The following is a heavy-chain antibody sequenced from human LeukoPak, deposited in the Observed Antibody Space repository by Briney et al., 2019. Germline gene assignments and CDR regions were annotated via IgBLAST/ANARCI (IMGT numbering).Heavy chain of an antibody. V-gene: IGHV4-39*07. CDR2: IYYGGST. CDR1: GGSISSSSYY. D-gene: IGHD3-10*01. J-gene: IGHJ5*02. CDR3: ARDIGTGHYYGSGSSGRWFDP. Sequence: SETLSLTCTVSGGSISSSSYYWGWIRQPPGKGLEWIGSIYYGGSTYYNPSLKSRVTISVDTSKNQFSLKLSSVTAADTAVYYCARDIGTGHYYGSGSSGRWFDPWGQGTLVTVSS.